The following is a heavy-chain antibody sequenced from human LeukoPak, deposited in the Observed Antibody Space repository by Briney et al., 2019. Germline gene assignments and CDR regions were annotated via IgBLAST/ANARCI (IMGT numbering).Heavy chain of an antibody. CDR3: ARPQLRYIATKAFDI. V-gene: IGHV4-34*01. J-gene: IGHJ3*02. CDR1: GGSFSGYY. CDR2: INHSGST. Sequence: SETLSLTCAVYGGSFSGYYWSWIRQPPGKGLEWIGEINHSGSTNYNPSLKSRVTISVDTSKNQFSLKLSSVTAADTAVYYCARPQLRYIATKAFDIWGQGTMVTVSS. D-gene: IGHD5-18*01.